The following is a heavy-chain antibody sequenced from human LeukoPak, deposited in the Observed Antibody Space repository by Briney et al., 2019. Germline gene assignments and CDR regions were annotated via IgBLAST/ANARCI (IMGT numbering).Heavy chain of an antibody. CDR1: GYTFTSYG. V-gene: IGHV1-18*01. CDR3: ARDTARTTTAGGPDY. D-gene: IGHD6-13*01. J-gene: IGHJ4*02. Sequence: GASVKVSCKASGYTFTSYGISWVRQAPGQGLEWMGWISAYNGNTNYAQKLQGRVTMTTDTSTSTAYMELRSLRSDDTAVYYCARDTARTTTAGGPDYWGQGTLVTVSS. CDR2: ISAYNGNT.